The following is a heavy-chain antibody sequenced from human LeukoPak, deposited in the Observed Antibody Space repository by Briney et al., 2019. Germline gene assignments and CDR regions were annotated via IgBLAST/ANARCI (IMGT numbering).Heavy chain of an antibody. J-gene: IGHJ4*02. V-gene: IGHV4-59*01. D-gene: IGHD4/OR15-4a*01. CDR2: IYYSGST. CDR3: XXXXXXXXXXANYAVYYFDY. CDR1: GGSISNYY. Sequence: KSSETLSLTCTVSGGSISNYYWSWIRQPPGKGLEWIGYIYYSGSTNYNPSFKSRVTISVATSKNQFSLKLSSVTAADTAVYYVXXXXXXXXXXANYAVYYFDYWGQGTVVTVSS.